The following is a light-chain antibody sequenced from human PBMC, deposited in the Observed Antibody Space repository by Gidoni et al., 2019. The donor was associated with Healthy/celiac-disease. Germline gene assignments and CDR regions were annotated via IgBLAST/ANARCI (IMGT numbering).Light chain of an antibody. Sequence: QSALTQPASVSGPPGQSITISCTGTRSDVGGYNYVSWYQQHPGKAPKLMIYDVSTRPSGVSNRFSGSKSGNTASRTISGLQAEDEADYYCSSYTSSSTLVVCGGGTKLTVL. CDR1: RSDVGGYNY. V-gene: IGLV2-14*03. CDR3: SSYTSSSTLVV. J-gene: IGLJ2*01. CDR2: DVS.